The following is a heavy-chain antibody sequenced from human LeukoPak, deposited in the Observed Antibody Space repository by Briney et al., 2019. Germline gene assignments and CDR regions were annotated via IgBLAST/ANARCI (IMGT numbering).Heavy chain of an antibody. Sequence: RAGGSLRLSCAASGFTVSSYYMSWVRQAPGKGLEWVSVIYSGGSTYYADSVKGRLTISRDNSKSTLYLQMNSLRAEDTAVYYCARDGGATTVTTVGYYGMDVWGQGTTVTVSS. J-gene: IGHJ6*02. CDR1: GFTVSSYY. CDR3: ARDGGATTVTTVGYYGMDV. D-gene: IGHD4-17*01. CDR2: IYSGGST. V-gene: IGHV3-66*01.